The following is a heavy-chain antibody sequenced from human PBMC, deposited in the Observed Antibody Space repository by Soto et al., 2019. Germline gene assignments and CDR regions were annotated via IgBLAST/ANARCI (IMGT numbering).Heavy chain of an antibody. CDR2: TRNRANSYAP. D-gene: IGHD1-26*01. Sequence: EVQLVESGGGLVQPGGSLRLSCAASGFTFADYYMDWVRQVPGKGLEWVGRTRNRANSYAPEYAPSVKGRFTISRDDSKDSMYLQMNSLKIEDTAVYYCARDTGGSYDYWGQGALVTVSS. V-gene: IGHV3-72*01. J-gene: IGHJ4*02. CDR3: ARDTGGSYDY. CDR1: GFTFADYY.